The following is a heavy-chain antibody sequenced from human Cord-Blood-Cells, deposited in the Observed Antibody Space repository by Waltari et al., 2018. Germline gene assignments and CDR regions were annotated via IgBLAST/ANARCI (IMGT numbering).Heavy chain of an antibody. CDR3: ARRGAGWGFDY. J-gene: IGHJ4*02. Sequence: EVQLVQSGAEVQKPGESLQHFRKGSGYRFPSYWIGWVRQMPGKGLEWMGIIYPGDSDTRYSPSFQGQVTISADKSISTAYLQWSSLKASDTAMYYCARRGAGWGFDYWGQGTLVTVSS. CDR2: IYPGDSDT. CDR1: GYRFPSYW. V-gene: IGHV5-51*01. D-gene: IGHD7-27*01.